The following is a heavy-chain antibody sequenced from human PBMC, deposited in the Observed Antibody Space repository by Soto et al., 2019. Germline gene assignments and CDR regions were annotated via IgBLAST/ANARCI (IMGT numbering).Heavy chain of an antibody. CDR2: ISWNSGSI. CDR3: AKDMTTVTGGAFDI. J-gene: IGHJ3*02. D-gene: IGHD4-4*01. Sequence: SLRLSCAASGFTFDDYAMHWVRQAPGKGLEWVSGISWNSGSIGYADSVKGRFTISRDNAKNSLYLQMNSLRAEDTALYYCAKDMTTVTGGAFDIWGQGTMVT. V-gene: IGHV3-9*01. CDR1: GFTFDDYA.